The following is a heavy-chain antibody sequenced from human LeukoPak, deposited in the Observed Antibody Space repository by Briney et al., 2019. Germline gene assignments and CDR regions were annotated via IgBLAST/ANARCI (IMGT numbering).Heavy chain of an antibody. CDR2: IKQDGSEK. Sequence: GGSLRLSCAVSGFTFNSYWMNWVRQAPGKGLEWVANIKQDGSEKYYVDSVKGRFTISRDNAKNSLYLQMNSLRAEDTAVYYCARDFDYWGQGTLVTVSS. CDR3: ARDFDY. CDR1: GFTFNSYW. J-gene: IGHJ4*02. V-gene: IGHV3-7*01.